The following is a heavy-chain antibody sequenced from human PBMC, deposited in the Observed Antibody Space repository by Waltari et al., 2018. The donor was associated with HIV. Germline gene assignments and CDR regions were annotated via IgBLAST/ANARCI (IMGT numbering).Heavy chain of an antibody. CDR1: GFTFSTYG. J-gene: IGHJ4*02. V-gene: IGHV3-30*02. D-gene: IGHD6-19*01. CDR2: IRDDGSNK. CDR3: AKGYSSGYPGY. Sequence: QVQLVESGGGVVQPGGSLRLSCAASGFTFSTYGMHWVRQAPGKGLEWVAFIRDDGSNKYYADSVKGRFTISRDNSKNTLYLQMNSLRAEDTAVYYCAKGYSSGYPGYWGQGTLVTVSS.